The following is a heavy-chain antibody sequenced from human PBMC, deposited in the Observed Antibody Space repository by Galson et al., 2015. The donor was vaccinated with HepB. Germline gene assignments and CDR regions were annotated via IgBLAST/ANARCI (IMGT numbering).Heavy chain of an antibody. CDR2: IKQDGSET. CDR3: ARDRSGTRYYYYYYAMDV. V-gene: IGHV3-7*03. CDR1: GFTFNDYW. Sequence: SLRLSCATSGFTFNDYWMSWVRQAPGEGLEWVANIKQDGSETYYVDSVKGRFTISRDNAQNSLFLQMNSLRAEDTAVYYCARDRSGTRYYYYYYAMDVRGQGTTVTVSS. D-gene: IGHD1-26*01. J-gene: IGHJ6*02.